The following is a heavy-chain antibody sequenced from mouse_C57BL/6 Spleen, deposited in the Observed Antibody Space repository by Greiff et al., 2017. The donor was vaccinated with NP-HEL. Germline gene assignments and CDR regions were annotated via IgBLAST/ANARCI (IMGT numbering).Heavy chain of an antibody. V-gene: IGHV3-6*01. CDR3: AREGGLGGYFDV. D-gene: IGHD2-4*01. CDR1: GYSITSGYY. J-gene: IGHJ1*03. Sequence: EVKLQESGPGLVKPSQSLSLTCSVTGYSITSGYYWNWIRQFPGNKLEWMGYISYDGSNNYNPSLKNRISITRDTSKNQFFLKLNSVTTEDTATYYCAREGGLGGYFDVWGTGTTVTVSS. CDR2: ISYDGSN.